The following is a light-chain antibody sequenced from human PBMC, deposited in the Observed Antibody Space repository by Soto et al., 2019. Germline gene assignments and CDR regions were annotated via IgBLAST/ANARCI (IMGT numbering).Light chain of an antibody. Sequence: IVLTQSAATLSLSTGERATLSCRASRGIDTYLAWYQQKRGQAPRLLIYDASNRTTGIPARFSGGGSGTDFTLSISSLETDDFAVYYCQQRSNWPPITFGQGTRLEI. J-gene: IGKJ5*01. V-gene: IGKV3-11*01. CDR3: QQRSNWPPIT. CDR2: DAS. CDR1: RGIDTY.